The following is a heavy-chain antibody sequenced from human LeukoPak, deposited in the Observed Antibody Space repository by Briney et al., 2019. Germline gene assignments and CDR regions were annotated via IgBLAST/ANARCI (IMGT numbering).Heavy chain of an antibody. V-gene: IGHV4-4*07. CDR3: AKASSGSYYYFDF. CDR2: IYTSGGT. CDR1: GDSINNYY. Sequence: PSETLSLTCTVSGDSINNYYWSWIRQSAGEGLEWLGRIYTSGGTNYNPSLKSRVTMSVDTSKNQFSLKLSSVTAADTAVYYCAKASSGSYYYFDFWGQGTLVTVYS. J-gene: IGHJ4*02. D-gene: IGHD1-26*01.